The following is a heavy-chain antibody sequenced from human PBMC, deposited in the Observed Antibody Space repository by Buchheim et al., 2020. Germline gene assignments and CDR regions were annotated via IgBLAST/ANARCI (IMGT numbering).Heavy chain of an antibody. V-gene: IGHV4-34*01. CDR3: ARVPGIAAADYYYYYGMDV. D-gene: IGHD6-13*01. CDR2: INHSGST. Sequence: QVQLQQWGAGLLKPSETLSLTCAVYGGSFSGYYWSWIRRPPGKGLEWIGEINHSGSTNYNPSLKSRVTISVDTSKTQFSLKLSSVTAADTAVYYCARVPGIAAADYYYYYGMDVWGQGTT. J-gene: IGHJ6*02. CDR1: GGSFSGYY.